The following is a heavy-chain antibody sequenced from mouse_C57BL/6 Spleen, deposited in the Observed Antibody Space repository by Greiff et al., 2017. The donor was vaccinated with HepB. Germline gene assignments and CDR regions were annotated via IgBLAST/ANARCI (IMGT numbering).Heavy chain of an antibody. CDR3: ARQPTDAMDY. CDR1: GFTFSDYG. J-gene: IGHJ4*01. V-gene: IGHV5-17*01. CDR2: ISSGSSTI. Sequence: DVQLVESGGGLVKPGGSLKLSCAASGFTFSDYGMHWVRQAPEKGLEWVAYISSGSSTIYYADTVKGRFTISRDNAKNTLFLQMTSLRSEDTAMYYCARQPTDAMDYWGQGTSVTVSS. D-gene: IGHD1-1*01.